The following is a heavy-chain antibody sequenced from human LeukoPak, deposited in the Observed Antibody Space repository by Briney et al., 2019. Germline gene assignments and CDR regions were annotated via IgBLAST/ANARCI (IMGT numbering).Heavy chain of an antibody. D-gene: IGHD6-6*01. J-gene: IGHJ4*02. CDR1: GFTFDDYA. CDR2: IYSGGNT. Sequence: PGGSLRLSCAASGFTFDDYAMHWVRQAPGKGLEWVSIIYSGGNTYYADSVKGRFAISRDNSKNTLYLQMNSLRAEDTAVYYCARSPPKYSSSSHYFGYWGQGTLVTVSS. V-gene: IGHV3-53*01. CDR3: ARSPPKYSSSSHYFGY.